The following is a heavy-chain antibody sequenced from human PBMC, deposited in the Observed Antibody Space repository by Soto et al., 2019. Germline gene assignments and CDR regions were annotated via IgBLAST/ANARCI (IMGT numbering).Heavy chain of an antibody. CDR3: ASRKGCSSTSCYSDYYYYYGMDV. V-gene: IGHV1-69*01. CDR2: IIPIFGTA. CDR1: GGTFSSYA. J-gene: IGHJ6*02. Sequence: QVQLVQSGAEVKKPGSSVKVSCKASGGTFSSYAISWVRQAPGQGLEWMGGIIPIFGTANYAQKFQGRVTITADESTSTAYMELISLRSEDTAGYYCASRKGCSSTSCYSDYYYYYGMDVWGQGTTVTVSS. D-gene: IGHD2-2*01.